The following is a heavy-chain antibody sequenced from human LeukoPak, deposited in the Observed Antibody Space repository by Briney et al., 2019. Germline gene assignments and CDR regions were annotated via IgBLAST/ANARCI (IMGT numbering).Heavy chain of an antibody. D-gene: IGHD3-16*01. CDR2: IYYSGST. Sequence: SETLSLTCTVSGGSIGRGGYYWSWIRQHPGKGLEWIGYIYYSGSTYYNPSLKSRVTISVDTSKNQFSLKLSSVTAADTAVYYWARGGYYYYMDVWGKGTTVTVSS. J-gene: IGHJ6*03. CDR3: ARGGYYYYMDV. V-gene: IGHV4-31*03. CDR1: GGSIGRGGYY.